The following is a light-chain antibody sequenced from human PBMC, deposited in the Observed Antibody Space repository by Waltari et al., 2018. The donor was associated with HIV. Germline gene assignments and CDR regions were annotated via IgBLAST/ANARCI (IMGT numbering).Light chain of an antibody. CDR2: STN. V-gene: IGLV8-61*01. CDR1: PGLFFTCLY. CDR3: VLYMGGGIWV. J-gene: IGLJ3*02. Sequence: QTVVTQEPSFSVSPGGKVTLTCGLIPGLFFTCLYTSWYQQTPGQAPRTLIYSTNTRSSGVPDRFSGSILGNKAALTITGAQADDESDYYCVLYMGGGIWVFGGGTKVTVL.